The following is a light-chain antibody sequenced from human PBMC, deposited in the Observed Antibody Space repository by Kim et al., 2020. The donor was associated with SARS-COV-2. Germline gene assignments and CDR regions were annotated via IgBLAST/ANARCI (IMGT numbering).Light chain of an antibody. J-gene: IGLJ2*01. CDR1: ILHVGGYNY. CDR3: SSFAGSNNPVV. CDR2: EVN. Sequence: QSVPLSCTGTILHVGGYNYVSWYQQHPGKAPKFIIYEVNKRPSGVPDRFSGSKSGNTASLTVSGLQAEDEADYYCSSFAGSNNPVVFGGGTQLTVL. V-gene: IGLV2-8*01.